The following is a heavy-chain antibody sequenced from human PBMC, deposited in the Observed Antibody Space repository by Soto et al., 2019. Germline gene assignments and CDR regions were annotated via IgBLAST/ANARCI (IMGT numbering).Heavy chain of an antibody. D-gene: IGHD3-16*01. CDR2: INHSGST. J-gene: IGHJ4*02. CDR1: GGSFSGYS. V-gene: IGHV4-34*01. Sequence: SETLSLTCAVYGGSFSGYSWSWIRQPPGKGLEWIGEINHSGSTNYNPSLKSRVTISVDTSKNQFSLKLSSVTAADTAVYYCARGHFPGGNYFEYWGQANLVTVS. CDR3: ARGHFPGGNYFEY.